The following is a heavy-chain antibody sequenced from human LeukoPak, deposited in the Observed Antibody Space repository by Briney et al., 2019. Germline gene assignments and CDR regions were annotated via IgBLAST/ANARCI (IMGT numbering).Heavy chain of an antibody. D-gene: IGHD2-21*01. CDR1: GYSFTDYY. Sequence: ASVKVSCKTSGYSFTDYYMHWVRQAPGQGLEWMGWINPNSGGTSSAQKFQGRVTMTRDTSITTVYMEVSWLTSDDTAIYYCARADRLHGGPYLIGPWGQETLVTVSS. J-gene: IGHJ5*02. V-gene: IGHV1-2*02. CDR3: ARADRLHGGPYLIGP. CDR2: INPNSGGT.